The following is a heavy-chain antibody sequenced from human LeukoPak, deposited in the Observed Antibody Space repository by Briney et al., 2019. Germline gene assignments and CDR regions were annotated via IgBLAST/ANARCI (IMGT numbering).Heavy chain of an antibody. J-gene: IGHJ6*02. CDR3: ARVGSLRYFDWLSDGMDV. D-gene: IGHD3-9*01. Sequence: AASVKVSCKASGYTFTSYAMNWVRRAPGQGLEWMGWINTNTGNPTYAQGFTGRFVFSLDTSVSTAYLQISSLKAEDTAVYYCARVGSLRYFDWLSDGMDVWGQGTTVTVSS. CDR1: GYTFTSYA. V-gene: IGHV7-4-1*02. CDR2: INTNTGNP.